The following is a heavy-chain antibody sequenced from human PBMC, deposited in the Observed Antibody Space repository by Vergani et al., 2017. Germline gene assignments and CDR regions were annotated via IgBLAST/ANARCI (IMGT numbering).Heavy chain of an antibody. J-gene: IGHJ6*03. CDR3: ARVVVVPAAIHYYYYYYMDV. V-gene: IGHV3-48*01. Sequence: EVQLVESGGGLVQPGGSLRLSCAASGFTFSSYSMNWVRQAPGKGLEWVSYISSSSSTIYYADSVKGRFTISRDNAKNSLYLQMNSLRAEDTAVYYCARVVVVPAAIHYYYYYYMDVWGKGTTVTVSS. D-gene: IGHD2-2*01. CDR1: GFTFSSYS. CDR2: ISSSSSTI.